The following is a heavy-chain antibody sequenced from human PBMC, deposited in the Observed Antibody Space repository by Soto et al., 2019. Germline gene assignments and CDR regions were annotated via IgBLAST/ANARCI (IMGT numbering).Heavy chain of an antibody. D-gene: IGHD2-2*02. Sequence: TVSLTCTVSGGSISSYYWSWIRQPPGKGLEWIGYIYYSGGTNYNPSLKSRVTISVDTSKNQFSLKLSSVTAADTAVYYCARVLVPADIGYYYGMDVWGQGTTVTVSS. J-gene: IGHJ6*02. V-gene: IGHV4-59*01. CDR2: IYYSGGT. CDR1: GGSISSYY. CDR3: ARVLVPADIGYYYGMDV.